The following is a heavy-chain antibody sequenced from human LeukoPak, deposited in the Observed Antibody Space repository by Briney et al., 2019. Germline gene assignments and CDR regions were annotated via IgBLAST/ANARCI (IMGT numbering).Heavy chain of an antibody. CDR1: GFTFSSYG. Sequence: GRSLRLSCAASGFTFSSYGMHWVRQAPGKGLEWVAFIRYDGSNKYYADSVKGRFTISRDNSKNTLYLQMNSLRAEDTAVYYCAKDMGSNLYYYYYYMDVWGKGTTVTVSS. D-gene: IGHD1-1*01. CDR2: IRYDGSNK. J-gene: IGHJ6*03. V-gene: IGHV3-30*02. CDR3: AKDMGSNLYYYYYYMDV.